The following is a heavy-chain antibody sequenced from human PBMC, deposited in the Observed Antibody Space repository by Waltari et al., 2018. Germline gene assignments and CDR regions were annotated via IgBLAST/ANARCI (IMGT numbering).Heavy chain of an antibody. D-gene: IGHD2-2*01. Sequence: QVQLVQSGAEVKKPGASVRVSCKASGYTLSGYFLHWVRQAPGQGLEWVGWIDPNNGATSYAAKFQGRVTMTRDTSVNTAYMELRSLTSDDTAVYYCARVEGGVAYCITVSCYDYEFWGQGSLVTVSS. CDR2: IDPNNGAT. J-gene: IGHJ4*02. CDR3: ARVEGGVAYCITVSCYDYEF. CDR1: GYTLSGYF. V-gene: IGHV1-2*02.